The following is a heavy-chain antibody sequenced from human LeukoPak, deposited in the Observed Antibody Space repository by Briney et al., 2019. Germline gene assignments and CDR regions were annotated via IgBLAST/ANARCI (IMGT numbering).Heavy chain of an antibody. V-gene: IGHV1-18*01. CDR3: AGDPSSYDSSGYYYYYGMDV. CDR1: GYTFTSYG. CDR2: ISAYNGNT. Sequence: GASVKVSCKASGYTFTSYGISWVRQAPGQGLEWMRWISAYNGNTNYAQKLQGRVTMTTDTSTSTAYMELRSLRSDDTAVYYCAGDPSSYDSSGYYYYYGMDVWGQGTTVTVSS. J-gene: IGHJ6*02. D-gene: IGHD3-22*01.